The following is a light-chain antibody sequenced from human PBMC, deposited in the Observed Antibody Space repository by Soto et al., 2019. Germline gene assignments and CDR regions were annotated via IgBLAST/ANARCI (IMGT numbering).Light chain of an antibody. J-gene: IGLJ1*01. Sequence: QSALTQPASVSGSPGQSITISCTGTSSDVGGYNYVSWYQQHPGKAPKLMIYDVSNRPSGVSNRFSGSKSGNTASLTISGLQAEDEADYYCSSYTSSLTVFGTGTKLTV. V-gene: IGLV2-14*01. CDR1: SSDVGGYNY. CDR3: SSYTSSLTV. CDR2: DVS.